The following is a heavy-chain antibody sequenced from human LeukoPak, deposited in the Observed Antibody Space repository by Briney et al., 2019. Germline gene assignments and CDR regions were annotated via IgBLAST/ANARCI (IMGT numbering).Heavy chain of an antibody. CDR2: IKQDGTEK. Sequence: SGGSLRLSCAASGFTFSSNWMSWVRQAPGKGLEWVANIKQDGTEKYYVDSVKGRFTISRDNAKNSLYLQMNSLRAEDTAVYYCAHICLAGPCIPMVGTSYWGQGNLGTVSP. CDR1: GFTFSSNW. D-gene: IGHD6-19*01. CDR3: AHICLAGPCIPMVGTSY. V-gene: IGHV3-7*01. J-gene: IGHJ4*02.